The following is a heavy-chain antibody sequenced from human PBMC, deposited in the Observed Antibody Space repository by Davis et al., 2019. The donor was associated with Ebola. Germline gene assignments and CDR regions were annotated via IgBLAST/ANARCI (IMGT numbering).Heavy chain of an antibody. Sequence: SLKISCAASGFTFDDYAMHWVRQAPGKGLEWVSGISWNSGSIGYADSVKGRFTISRDNAKNTLYLQMNSLRAEDTAVYYCARWYSPRYYYYYGMDVWGKGTTVTVSS. D-gene: IGHD5-24*01. CDR3: ARWYSPRYYYYYGMDV. CDR2: ISWNSGSI. CDR1: GFTFDDYA. V-gene: IGHV3-9*01. J-gene: IGHJ6*04.